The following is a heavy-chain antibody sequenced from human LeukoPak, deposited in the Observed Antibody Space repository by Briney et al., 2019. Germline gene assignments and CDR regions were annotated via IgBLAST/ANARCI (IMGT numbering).Heavy chain of an antibody. CDR3: ARLHYYYGMDV. CDR1: GGSISSGGYY. V-gene: IGHV4-31*03. CDR2: IYYSGST. J-gene: IGHJ6*02. Sequence: SETLSLTCTVSGGSISSGGYYWSWIRQHPGKGLEWIGYIYYSGSTYYNPSLKSRVTISVDTSKNQSSLKLSSVTAADTAVYYCARLHYYYGMDVWGQGTTVTVSS.